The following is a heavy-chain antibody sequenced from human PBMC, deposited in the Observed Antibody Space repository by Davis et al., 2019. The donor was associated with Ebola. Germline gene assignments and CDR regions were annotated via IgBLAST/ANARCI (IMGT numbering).Heavy chain of an antibody. J-gene: IGHJ4*02. D-gene: IGHD6-19*01. CDR1: GGSVSSSDW. V-gene: IGHV4-4*02. CDR3: ARGPSYSNGWYAPIDY. CDR2: VFHTGAT. Sequence: SETLSLTCAVSGGSVSSSDWWTWVRQPPGKGLEWIGEVFHTGATNYNPSLKRRVTISVDKSKNQFSLSLTSVTAADTAVYYCARGPSYSNGWYAPIDYWGQGILVTVSS.